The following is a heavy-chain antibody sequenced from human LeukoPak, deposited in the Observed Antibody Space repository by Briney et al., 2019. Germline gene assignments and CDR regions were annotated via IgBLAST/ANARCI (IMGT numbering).Heavy chain of an antibody. Sequence: SETLSLTCAVYGGSFSGYYWSWIRQPPGKGLEWIGEINHSGSTNYNPSLKSRVTISVDTSKNRFSLKLSSVTAADTAVYYCARGAAKDAFDIWGQGTMVTVSS. CDR3: ARGAAKDAFDI. CDR2: INHSGST. CDR1: GGSFSGYY. D-gene: IGHD6-13*01. J-gene: IGHJ3*02. V-gene: IGHV4-34*01.